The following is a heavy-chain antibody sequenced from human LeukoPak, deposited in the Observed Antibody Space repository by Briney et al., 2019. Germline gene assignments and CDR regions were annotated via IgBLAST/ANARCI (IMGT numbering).Heavy chain of an antibody. V-gene: IGHV1-8*01. Sequence: ASVKVSCKASGYTFTSYDINWVRQATGQGLEWMGWMNPNSGNTGYAQKFQGRVTMTRNTSISTAYMELSRLRSDDTAVYYCARVLYYYDSSGPGAFDIRGQGTMVTVSS. D-gene: IGHD3-22*01. CDR3: ARVLYYYDSSGPGAFDI. CDR2: MNPNSGNT. CDR1: GYTFTSYD. J-gene: IGHJ3*02.